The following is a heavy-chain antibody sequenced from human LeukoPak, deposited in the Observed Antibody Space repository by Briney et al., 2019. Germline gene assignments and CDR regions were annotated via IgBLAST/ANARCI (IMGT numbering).Heavy chain of an antibody. V-gene: IGHV4-59*01. CDR2: IYYSGST. J-gene: IGHJ5*02. CDR1: GGSISSYY. D-gene: IGHD6-19*01. CDR3: ARARSSGKRHNWFDP. Sequence: SSETLSLTXTVSGGSISSYYWSWIRQPPGKGLEWIGYIYYSGSTNYNPSLKSRVTISVDTSKNQFSLKLSSVTAADTAVYYCARARSSGKRHNWFDPWGQGTLVTVSS.